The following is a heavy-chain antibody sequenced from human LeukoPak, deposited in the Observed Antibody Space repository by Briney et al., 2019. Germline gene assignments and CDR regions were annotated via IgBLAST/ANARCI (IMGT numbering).Heavy chain of an antibody. CDR1: GFTFSSYD. V-gene: IGHV3-30*18. CDR2: ISYDGSNK. D-gene: IGHD1-1*01. J-gene: IGHJ4*02. CDR3: AKGQELDDGVFDS. Sequence: GGSLRLSCAASGFTFSSYDMHWVRQAPGKGLEWVTVISYDGSNKYYGDSVKGRFTISRDNSKNTLYLKMNSLRVEDTAIYYCAKGQELDDGVFDSWGQGTLVTVSS.